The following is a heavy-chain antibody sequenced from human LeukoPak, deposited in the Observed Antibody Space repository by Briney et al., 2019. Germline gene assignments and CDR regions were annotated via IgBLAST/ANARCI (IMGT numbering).Heavy chain of an antibody. Sequence: TLSLTCTVSGGSISSGGYYWSWIRQHPGKGLEWIGYIYYSGSTYYNPSLKSRVTISVDTSKNQFSLKLSSVTAADTAVYYCARGAKLRFLEWLRAYGMDVWGQGTTVTVSS. J-gene: IGHJ6*02. CDR3: ARGAKLRFLEWLRAYGMDV. V-gene: IGHV4-31*03. D-gene: IGHD3-3*01. CDR2: IYYSGST. CDR1: GGSISSGGYY.